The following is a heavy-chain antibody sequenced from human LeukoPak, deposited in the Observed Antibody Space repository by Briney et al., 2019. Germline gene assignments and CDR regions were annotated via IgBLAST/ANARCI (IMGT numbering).Heavy chain of an antibody. V-gene: IGHV1-24*01. Sequence: ALVKVSCEVSGYTLTDLSMHWVRQAPGKGLEWMGGFDPEDGETIYAQNFQGRVTMTEDTSTDTAYVEVRSLRSEDTAVYYCATSSGYGFLFEYWGQGTLVTVSS. CDR3: ATSSGYGFLFEY. J-gene: IGHJ4*02. D-gene: IGHD3-22*01. CDR1: GYTLTDLS. CDR2: FDPEDGET.